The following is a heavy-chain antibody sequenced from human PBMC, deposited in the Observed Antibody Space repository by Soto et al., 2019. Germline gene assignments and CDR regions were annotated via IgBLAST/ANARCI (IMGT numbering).Heavy chain of an antibody. CDR1: GYTFTSYY. Sequence: QVQLVQSGAEVKKPGASVKVSCKASGYTFTSYYMHWVRQAPGQGLEWMGIINPSGGSTSYAQTSQGRVKEARSTSTGTGYVELSSLRSEDTAAYYCARVSHSGSYAFDYWGRGTLVTVSS. CDR3: ARVSHSGSYAFDY. V-gene: IGHV1-46*01. J-gene: IGHJ4*02. D-gene: IGHD1-26*01. CDR2: INPSGGST.